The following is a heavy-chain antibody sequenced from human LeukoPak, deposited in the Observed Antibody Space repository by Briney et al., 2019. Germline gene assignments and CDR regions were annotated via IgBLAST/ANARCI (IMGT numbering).Heavy chain of an antibody. Sequence: PSQTLSLTCTVSGGSISSGSYYWSWIRQPAGKGLEWIGRTYTSGSTNYNPSLKSRVTISVDTSKNQFSLKLSSVTAADTAVYYCARGSYDFWSGYDYWGQGTLVTVSS. V-gene: IGHV4-61*02. CDR3: ARGSYDFWSGYDY. CDR2: TYTSGST. J-gene: IGHJ4*02. D-gene: IGHD3-3*01. CDR1: GGSISSGSYY.